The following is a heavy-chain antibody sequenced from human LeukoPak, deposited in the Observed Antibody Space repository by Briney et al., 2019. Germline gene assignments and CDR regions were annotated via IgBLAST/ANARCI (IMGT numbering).Heavy chain of an antibody. CDR1: GFTFGDYA. Sequence: PGGSLRLSCTASGFTFGDYAMSWVRQAPGKGLEWVGFIRSKAYGGTTEYAASVKGRFTISRDDSKSIAYLQMNSLKTEDTAVYYCTRRQAWIQLWLRGAPPGDDYWGQGTLVTVSS. D-gene: IGHD5-18*01. V-gene: IGHV3-49*04. J-gene: IGHJ4*02. CDR2: IRSKAYGGTT. CDR3: TRRQAWIQLWLRGAPPGDDY.